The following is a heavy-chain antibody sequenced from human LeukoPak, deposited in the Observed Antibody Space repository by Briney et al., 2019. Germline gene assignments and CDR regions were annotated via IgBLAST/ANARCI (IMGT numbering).Heavy chain of an antibody. D-gene: IGHD6-19*01. J-gene: IGHJ6*03. CDR1: GGSISSYY. Sequence: SETLSLTCTVSGGSISSYYWSWIRQPPGKGLEWIGYIYYSGSTNYNPSLKSRVTISVDTSKNQFSLKLSSVTAADTAVYYCARESPYSSGWPGYYYYYMDVWGKGTTVTVSS. CDR2: IYYSGST. CDR3: ARESPYSSGWPGYYYYYMDV. V-gene: IGHV4-59*01.